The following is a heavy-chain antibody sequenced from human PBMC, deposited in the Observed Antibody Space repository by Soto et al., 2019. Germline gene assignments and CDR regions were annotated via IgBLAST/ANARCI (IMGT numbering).Heavy chain of an antibody. CDR3: AAWDSSDTVDH. J-gene: IGHJ4*02. Sequence: QVQLVQSGAEVKKPGSSVQVSCKASGDTLSHYGVSWVRQVPGKWLEWMGGTTAILGTRDYAQKFHGRMTLTADESTTTSYMELNRQTSDHTAVYYCAAWDSSDTVDHCGQGTLVTVSS. V-gene: IGHV1-69*01. CDR1: GDTLSHYG. CDR2: TTAILGTR. D-gene: IGHD5-18*01.